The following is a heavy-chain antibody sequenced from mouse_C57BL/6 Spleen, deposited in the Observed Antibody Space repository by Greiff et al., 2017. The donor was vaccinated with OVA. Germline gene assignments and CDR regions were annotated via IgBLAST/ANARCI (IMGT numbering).Heavy chain of an antibody. CDR1: GFTFSSYA. D-gene: IGHD1-1*02. CDR2: ISSGGDYI. Sequence: EVKLVESGEGLVKPGGSLKLSCAASGFTFSSYAMSWVRQTPEKRLEWVSYISSGGDYIYYADTVKGRFTISRDNARNTLYLQMSSLKSEDTAMYYCTRDGGYFDYWGQGTTLTVSS. CDR3: TRDGGYFDY. J-gene: IGHJ2*01. V-gene: IGHV5-9-1*02.